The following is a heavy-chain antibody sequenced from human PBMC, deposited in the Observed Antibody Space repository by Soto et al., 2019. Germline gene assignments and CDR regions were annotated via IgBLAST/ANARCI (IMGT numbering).Heavy chain of an antibody. CDR3: AEEDGAGFKS. Sequence: QVHLVQSGAEMKKPGSSVKVSCKVSGGDLTNSGISWVRQAPGQGLEWMGGIFPLLAMVDYSQKFQGRVTITPAESTTTAYMDLGSLCAEDTAAYYCAEEDGAGFKSWGQGTLVIVSS. J-gene: IGHJ4*02. CDR1: GGDLTNSG. CDR2: IFPLLAMV. V-gene: IGHV1-69*04. D-gene: IGHD6-19*01.